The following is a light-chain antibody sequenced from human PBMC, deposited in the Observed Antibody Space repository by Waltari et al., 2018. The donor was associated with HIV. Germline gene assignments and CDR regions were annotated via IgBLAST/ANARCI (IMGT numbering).Light chain of an antibody. J-gene: IGLJ1*01. Sequence: QSFLTQPPSASGTPGQTVTISCSGSSSNIENDNVYWYQQLPGMTPKLLIYKNFLRPSGVPDRFACSKSGTSASLTISGLRSADEADYYCVGWDSSLSAYVFGAGTKVAVL. CDR3: VGWDSSLSAYV. CDR1: SSNIENDN. V-gene: IGLV1-47*01. CDR2: KNF.